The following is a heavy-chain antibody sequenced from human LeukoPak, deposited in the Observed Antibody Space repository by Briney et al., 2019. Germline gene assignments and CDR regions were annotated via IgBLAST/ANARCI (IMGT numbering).Heavy chain of an antibody. CDR3: ARYNGAYAAFDQ. D-gene: IGHD4-17*01. CDR1: GFTFSTYG. J-gene: IGHJ4*02. CDR2: IWYDGSKK. Sequence: GRSLRLSCAASGFTFSTYGMHWVRQAPGKGLEWVAVIWYDGSKKYYGDSVKGRFTISRDNSKNTLYLEMNSLRAEDTAVYYCARYNGAYAAFDQWGQGTLVTVSS. V-gene: IGHV3-33*01.